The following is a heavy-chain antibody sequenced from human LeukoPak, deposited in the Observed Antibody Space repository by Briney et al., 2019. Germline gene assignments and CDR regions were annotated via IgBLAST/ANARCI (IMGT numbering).Heavy chain of an antibody. V-gene: IGHV3-7*01. CDR3: ARDGKYYSSGWFDY. CDR1: GFTFSSYS. J-gene: IGHJ4*02. D-gene: IGHD6-19*01. CDR2: IKQDGSEK. Sequence: AGGSLRLSCAASGFTFSSYSMNWVRQAPGKGLEWVANIKQDGSEKYYVDSVKGRFTISRDNAKNSLYLQMNSLRAEDTAVYYCARDGKYYSSGWFDYWGQGTLVTVSS.